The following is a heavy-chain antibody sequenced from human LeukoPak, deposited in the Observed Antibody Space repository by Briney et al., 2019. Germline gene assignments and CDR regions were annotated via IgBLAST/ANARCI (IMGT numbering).Heavy chain of an antibody. CDR2: IDYSGTT. CDR3: ARHTGFCSGGICYLPNFDN. Sequence: SETLSLTCAVSGGSISSSPYYWGWIRQAPGKGLEWIGSIDYSGTTHHNPSLKSRVTISVDTSKNQFSVRMTSVTAADTAVYYCARHTGFCSGGICYLPNFDNWGQGTLVTVSS. D-gene: IGHD2-15*01. J-gene: IGHJ4*02. CDR1: GGSISSSPYY. V-gene: IGHV4-39*01.